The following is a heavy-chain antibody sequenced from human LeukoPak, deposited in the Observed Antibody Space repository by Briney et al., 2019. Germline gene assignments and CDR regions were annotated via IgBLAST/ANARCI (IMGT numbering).Heavy chain of an antibody. V-gene: IGHV1-46*01. CDR2: INPSGGST. Sequence: GASVKVSCKASGYTFSSYYMHWVRQAPGQGLEWMGIINPSGGSTSYAQKFQGRVAMTRDTSTSTVYMDLSSLRSEDTVVYYCARAAANTEVQHWGQGTLVTVSS. CDR1: GYTFSSYY. CDR3: ARAAANTEVQH. J-gene: IGHJ1*01. D-gene: IGHD6-13*01.